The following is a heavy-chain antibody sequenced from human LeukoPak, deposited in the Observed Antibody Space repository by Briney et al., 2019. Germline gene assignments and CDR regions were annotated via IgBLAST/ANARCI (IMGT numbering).Heavy chain of an antibody. CDR3: ASAYYYGSGSFYLI. J-gene: IGHJ4*02. D-gene: IGHD3-10*01. Sequence: SETLSLTCTVSGGSISSYYWTWIRQPAGKGLEWIGRIHSSGSTNYNPSLKGRVTMSVDTTKKQFSMELSSVTAADTAVYYCASAYYYGSGSFYLIWGQGTLVTVSS. V-gene: IGHV4-4*07. CDR2: IHSSGST. CDR1: GGSISSYY.